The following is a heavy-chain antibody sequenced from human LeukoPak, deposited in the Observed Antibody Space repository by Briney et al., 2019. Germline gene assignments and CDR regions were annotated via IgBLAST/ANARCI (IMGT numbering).Heavy chain of an antibody. D-gene: IGHD1-26*01. V-gene: IGHV3-11*01. Sequence: GGSLRLSCAASGFTFSDYYMIWIRQAPGKGLEWVSYISSSGSTIYYADSVKGRFTISRDNAKNSLYLQMNSLRAEDTAVYYCARKLLNHDAFDIWGQGTMVTVSS. CDR2: ISSSGSTI. CDR3: ARKLLNHDAFDI. J-gene: IGHJ3*02. CDR1: GFTFSDYY.